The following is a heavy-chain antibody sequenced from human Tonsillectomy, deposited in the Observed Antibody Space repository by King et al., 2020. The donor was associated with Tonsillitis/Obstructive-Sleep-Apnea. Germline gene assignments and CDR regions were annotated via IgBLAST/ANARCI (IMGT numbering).Heavy chain of an antibody. D-gene: IGHD3-3*01. V-gene: IGHV1-2*06. CDR1: GYTFTGYY. CDR2: INPNSGGT. CDR3: ARGAPLRFLEWLLNFDY. J-gene: IGHJ4*02. Sequence: VQLVESGAEVKKPGASVKVSCKASGYTFTGYYMHWVRKAPGQGLEWMGRINPNSGGTNLAQKFQDSGTMTRDTAISTAYMEMSRLRSDDTAVYYCARGAPLRFLEWLLNFDYWGQGTLVTVSS.